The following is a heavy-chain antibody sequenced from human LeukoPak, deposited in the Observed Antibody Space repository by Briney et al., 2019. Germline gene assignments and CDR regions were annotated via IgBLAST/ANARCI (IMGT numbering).Heavy chain of an antibody. D-gene: IGHD3-10*01. CDR3: ARQGLLWFGELLPPFDY. CDR2: IDPSDSYT. V-gene: IGHV5-10-1*01. Sequence: GESLRISCKGSGYSFTSYWISWVRQMPGKGLEWMGRIDPSDSYTNYSPSFQGHVTISADKSISTAYLQWSSLKASDTAMYYCARQGLLWFGELLPPFDYWGQGPLVTVSS. CDR1: GYSFTSYW. J-gene: IGHJ4*02.